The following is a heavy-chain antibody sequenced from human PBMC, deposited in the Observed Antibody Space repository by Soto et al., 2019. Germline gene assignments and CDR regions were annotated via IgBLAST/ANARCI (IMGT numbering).Heavy chain of an antibody. Sequence: EVQLLESGGGLVQPGGSLRLSCAASGFTFSSYAMSWVRQAPGKGLEWVSAISGSGGSTYYADSVKGRFTISRDNSKNTLYLQMNSLRAEDTAVYYCAKDKPGEIAQWLPSGEYFQHWGQGTLVTVSS. D-gene: IGHD5-12*01. CDR3: AKDKPGEIAQWLPSGEYFQH. J-gene: IGHJ1*01. V-gene: IGHV3-23*01. CDR1: GFTFSSYA. CDR2: ISGSGGST.